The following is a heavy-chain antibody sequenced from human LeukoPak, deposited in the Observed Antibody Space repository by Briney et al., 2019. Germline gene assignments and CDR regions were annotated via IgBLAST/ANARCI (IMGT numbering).Heavy chain of an antibody. CDR3: VSFYETY. V-gene: IGHV3-23*01. D-gene: IGHD2/OR15-2a*01. Sequence: GGSLRLSCTASGFTFSTYGMSWVRQAPGKGLEWVSAIGASGGTTYYADSVKGRFTISKDNAKNTVYLQMNSLRAEDTAVYYCVSFYETYWGRGTLVTVSS. CDR1: GFTFSTYG. J-gene: IGHJ4*02. CDR2: IGASGGTT.